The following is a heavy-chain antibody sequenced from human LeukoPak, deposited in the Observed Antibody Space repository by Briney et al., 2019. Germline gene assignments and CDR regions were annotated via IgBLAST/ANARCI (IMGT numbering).Heavy chain of an antibody. CDR3: ARDPLYGSGA. V-gene: IGHV3-7*05. Sequence: GGSLRLSCAASGFTFSSSWMSWVRQAPGKGLEWVANIRADGGVRNYVDSMKGRFTISRDNAKNSLYLQMNSLRAEDTAVYYCARDPLYGSGAWGQGTLVTVSS. CDR2: IRADGGVR. D-gene: IGHD6-19*01. J-gene: IGHJ5*02. CDR1: GFTFSSSW.